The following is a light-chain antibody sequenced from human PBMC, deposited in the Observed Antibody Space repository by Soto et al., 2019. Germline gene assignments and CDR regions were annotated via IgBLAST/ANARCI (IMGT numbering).Light chain of an antibody. CDR1: QGLNSW. V-gene: IGKV1-12*01. CDR2: AAS. CDR3: QPANRFPPT. J-gene: IGKJ4*01. Sequence: DIQMTQAPSSVSASVGDRVTITCRAIQGLNSWLAWYQQKPGNAPKLLIYAASSLTSWVPSRFSGSGSGTDFTLPLCSLEPEDFTTYYCQPANRFPPTLGVRTPVQIK.